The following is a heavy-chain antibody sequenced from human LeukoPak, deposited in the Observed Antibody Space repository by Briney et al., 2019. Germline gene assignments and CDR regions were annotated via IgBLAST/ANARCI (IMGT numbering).Heavy chain of an antibody. J-gene: IGHJ6*03. CDR2: IYYSGST. D-gene: IGHD3-3*01. CDR3: ARAGITIFGVVRYYHYYMDV. V-gene: IGHV4-39*07. Sequence: SETLSLTCTVSGGSIRSSSYYWGWIRQPPGKGLEWIGSIYYSGSTYYNPSLKSRVTISVDTSKNQFSLKLSSVTAADTAVYYCARAGITIFGVVRYYHYYMDVWGKGTTVTVSS. CDR1: GGSIRSSSYY.